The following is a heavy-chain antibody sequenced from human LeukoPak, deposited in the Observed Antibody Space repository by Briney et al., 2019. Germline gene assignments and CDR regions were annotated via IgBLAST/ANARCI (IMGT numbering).Heavy chain of an antibody. J-gene: IGHJ3*02. D-gene: IGHD3-3*01. Sequence: PGGSLRLSCAVSGITLSDYWMHWVRQTPGKRLVWVSRINSDGSSTTYADSVKGRFTISRDNAKNTLYLQMNSLRAEDTAVYYCARPHYDFWSGYDEDAFDIWGQGTMVTVSS. V-gene: IGHV3-74*03. CDR2: INSDGSST. CDR3: ARPHYDFWSGYDEDAFDI. CDR1: GITLSDYW.